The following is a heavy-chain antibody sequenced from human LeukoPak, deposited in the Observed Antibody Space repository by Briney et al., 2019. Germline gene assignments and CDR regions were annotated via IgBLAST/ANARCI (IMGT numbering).Heavy chain of an antibody. CDR1: GGSISSSIYY. D-gene: IGHD6-19*01. CDR2: INHSGST. J-gene: IGHJ6*03. CDR3: AVKRYSSGWSHGRYYYMDV. V-gene: IGHV4-39*07. Sequence: SETLSLTCTVSGGSISSSIYYWVWIRQPPGKGLEWIGEINHSGSTNYNPSLKSRVTISVDTSKNQFSLKLSSVTAADTAVYYCAVKRYSSGWSHGRYYYMDVWGKGTTVT.